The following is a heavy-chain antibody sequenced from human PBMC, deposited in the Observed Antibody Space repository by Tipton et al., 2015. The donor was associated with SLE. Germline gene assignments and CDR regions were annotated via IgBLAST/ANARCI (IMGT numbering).Heavy chain of an antibody. CDR3: AKAHTVQTGGVYYYGMDV. J-gene: IGHJ6*02. CDR1: GFTVSSNY. CDR2: IWYDGSNK. Sequence: SLRLSCAASGFTVSSNYMSWVRQAPGKGLEWVATIWYDGSNKFYADSLKGRFTISRDNSKNTLYLQMNSLGVEDTAVYYCAKAHTVQTGGVYYYGMDVWGHGTTVTVSS. V-gene: IGHV3-30*02. D-gene: IGHD4-17*01.